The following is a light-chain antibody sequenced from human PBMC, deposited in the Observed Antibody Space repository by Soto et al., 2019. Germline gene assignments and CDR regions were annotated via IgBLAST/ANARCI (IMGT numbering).Light chain of an antibody. J-gene: IGKJ1*01. V-gene: IGKV1-5*03. CDR2: RAS. CDR1: QSISNW. Sequence: DIQMTQSPSTLSASVGDRVTITCRASQSISNWLAWYQQKPGKAPKLLIYRASTLESGVPSRFSGSGSGTEFTLTISSLQPDDFATYHCQQYNSYSLTFGQGTKVDIK. CDR3: QQYNSYSLT.